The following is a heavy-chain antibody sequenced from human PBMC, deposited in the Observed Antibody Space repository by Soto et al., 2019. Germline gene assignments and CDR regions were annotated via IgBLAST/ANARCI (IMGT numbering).Heavy chain of an antibody. J-gene: IGHJ6*02. CDR2: ISTYNGDT. CDR1: GYTFTRSG. D-gene: IGHD5-12*01. CDR3: AREGVAPYYCDGMEV. V-gene: IGHV1-18*01. Sequence: QVQLVQSGAEVKKPGASVKVSCKASGYTFTRSGISWVRQAPGQGLEWMGWISTYNGDTNYAQTFQGRVTMTTDTSTSAAYMELRSLRSDDTAVYYCAREGVAPYYCDGMEVWGQGTPVTVSS.